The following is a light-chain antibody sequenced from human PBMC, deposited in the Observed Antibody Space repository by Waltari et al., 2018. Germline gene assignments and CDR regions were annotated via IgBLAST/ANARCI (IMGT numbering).Light chain of an antibody. J-gene: IGKJ1*01. CDR2: ASS. CDR3: QQSYSNPVT. CDR1: QKIDRY. V-gene: IGKV1-39*01. Sequence: DIQMTQSPSSLSASVGDSVTITCRASQKIDRYLNWYQQQSGKAPKLLIYASSSLQSGVPSRFGGSGSGTDFTRTISSLHPEDFATYYCQQSYSNPVTFGQGTKVDIK.